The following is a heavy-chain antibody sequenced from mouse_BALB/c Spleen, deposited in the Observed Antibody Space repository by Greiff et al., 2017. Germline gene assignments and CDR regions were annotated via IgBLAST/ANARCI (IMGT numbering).Heavy chain of an antibody. CDR2: ISTYYGDA. CDR3: ARVPLQGAMDY. V-gene: IGHV1S137*01. J-gene: IGHJ2*01. D-gene: IGHD3-1*01. CDR1: GYTFTDYA. Sequence: QVQLQQSGAELVRPGVSVKISCKGSGYTFTDYAMHWVKQSHAKSLEWIGVISTYYGDASYNQKFKGKATMTVDKSSSTAYMELARLTSEDSAIYYCARVPLQGAMDYWGQGTTLTVSS.